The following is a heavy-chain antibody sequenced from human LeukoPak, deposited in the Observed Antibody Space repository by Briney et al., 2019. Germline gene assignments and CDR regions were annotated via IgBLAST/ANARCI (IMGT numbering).Heavy chain of an antibody. J-gene: IGHJ4*02. CDR3: ARSSHNNYWYFDY. V-gene: IGHV3-20*04. D-gene: IGHD1-1*01. CDR1: GFTFSSYG. Sequence: GGSLRLSCAASGFTFSSYGMSWVRQAPGKGLGWVSGINWNGGSTGYADSVKGRFTISRDNAKNSLYLQMNSLRAEDTALYYCARSSHNNYWYFDYWGQGTLVTVSS. CDR2: INWNGGST.